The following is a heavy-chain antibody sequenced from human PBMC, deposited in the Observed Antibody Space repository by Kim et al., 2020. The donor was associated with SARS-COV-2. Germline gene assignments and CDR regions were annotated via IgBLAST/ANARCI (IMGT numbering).Heavy chain of an antibody. CDR3: AKGPGYYDSSGSIYYYGMDV. J-gene: IGHJ6*02. D-gene: IGHD3-22*01. CDR1: GFTFSSYG. Sequence: GGSLRLSCAASGFTFSSYGMHWVRQAPGKGLEWVAVISYDGSNKYYADSVKGRFTISSDNSKNTLYLQMNSLRAEDTAVYYCAKGPGYYDSSGSIYYYGMDVWGPGTTVTVSS. V-gene: IGHV3-30*18. CDR2: ISYDGSNK.